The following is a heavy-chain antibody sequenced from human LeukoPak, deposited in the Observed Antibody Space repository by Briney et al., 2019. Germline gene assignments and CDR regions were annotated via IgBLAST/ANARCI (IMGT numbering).Heavy chain of an antibody. J-gene: IGHJ4*02. CDR2: IFYGGTT. D-gene: IGHD4-23*01. Sequence: SETLSLTCTVSGGSISSDTYYWGWIRQPPGKGLEWIGSIFYGGTTYYGPSLKSRVTISVDTSENQFSLKLSSVTAADTAVYYCARDLLNEGNHLDYWGQGTLVTVSS. CDR3: ARDLLNEGNHLDY. CDR1: GGSISSDTYY. V-gene: IGHV4-39*02.